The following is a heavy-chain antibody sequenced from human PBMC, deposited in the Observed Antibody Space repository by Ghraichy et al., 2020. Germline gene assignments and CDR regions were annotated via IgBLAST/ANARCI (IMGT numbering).Heavy chain of an antibody. CDR3: AGASPYGDYLFDY. J-gene: IGHJ4*02. D-gene: IGHD4-17*01. V-gene: IGHV3-53*01. Sequence: GGSLRLSCAASGFTVSSNYMSWVRQAPGKGLEWVSVLYSGGSTYYADSVKGRFTISRDNSKNTLYLQMNSLRAEDTAVYYCAGASPYGDYLFDYWGQGTLVTVSS. CDR1: GFTVSSNY. CDR2: LYSGGST.